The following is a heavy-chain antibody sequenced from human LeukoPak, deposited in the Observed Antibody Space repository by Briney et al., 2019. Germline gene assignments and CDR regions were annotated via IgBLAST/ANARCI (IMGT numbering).Heavy chain of an antibody. CDR3: ARAHYSHYYGSGSYGWFDP. D-gene: IGHD3-10*01. Sequence: SVKVSCKASGGTFSSYAISWVRQAPGQGLEWMGGIIPIFGTANYAQKFQGRVTITADKSTSTDYMELSSLRSEDTAVYYCARAHYSHYYGSGSYGWFDPWGQGTLVTVSS. CDR1: GGTFSSYA. J-gene: IGHJ5*02. V-gene: IGHV1-69*06. CDR2: IIPIFGTA.